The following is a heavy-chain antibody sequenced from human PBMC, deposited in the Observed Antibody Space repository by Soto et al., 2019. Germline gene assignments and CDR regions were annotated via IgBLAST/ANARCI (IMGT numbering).Heavy chain of an antibody. V-gene: IGHV1-69*12. CDR3: ARVRRYSTDIVIVPAVIGYGMEV. J-gene: IGHJ6*02. CDR1: GGTFSSYA. Sequence: QVQLVQSGAEVKKPGSSVKVSCKTSGGTFSSYAISWVRQAPGQGLEWMGGIMPIFGAANYAQKFQGRVTVTADESKSTAYMEGRRLTSDATAVDYCARVRRYSTDIVIVPAVIGYGMEVRGQGTKVSVSS. CDR2: IMPIFGAA. D-gene: IGHD2-2*01.